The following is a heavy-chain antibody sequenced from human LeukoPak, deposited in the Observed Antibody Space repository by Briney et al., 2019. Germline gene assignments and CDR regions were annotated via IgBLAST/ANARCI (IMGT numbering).Heavy chain of an antibody. V-gene: IGHV4-30-4*08. CDR2: IYHTVTT. CDR3: ARGAPRYYDFWMDV. CDR1: GGSISSGDYY. Sequence: PSETLSLTCTVSGGSISSGDYYWSWIRQPPGKGLEWIGYIYHTVTTYYNPSLKSRVTTLLDTSKNQFSLKLSSVTAADTAVYYCARGAPRYYDFWMDVWGKGTTVTVSS. D-gene: IGHD3-3*01. J-gene: IGHJ6*04.